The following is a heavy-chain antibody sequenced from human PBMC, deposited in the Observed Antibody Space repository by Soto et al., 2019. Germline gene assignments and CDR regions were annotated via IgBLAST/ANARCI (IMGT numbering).Heavy chain of an antibody. CDR1: GYTFRNYG. D-gene: IGHD1-26*01. V-gene: IGHV1-18*01. CDR3: ARERQWDPLPY. J-gene: IGHJ4*02. Sequence: VQLVQSGAEVKKPGASVKVSCEAYGYTFRNYGINWVRQAPGQGLEWIGWVSGYNRNTNYAQKFEDRVTMTTDTSTSIAYLELRRLRIDDTAVYYCARERQWDPLPYWGPGTLLVVS. CDR2: VSGYNRNT.